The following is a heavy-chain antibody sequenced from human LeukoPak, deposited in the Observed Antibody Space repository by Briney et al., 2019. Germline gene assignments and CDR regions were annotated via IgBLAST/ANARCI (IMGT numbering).Heavy chain of an antibody. Sequence: GASVKVSCKASGYTFTGYYMHWVRQAPGQGLEWMGWINPNSGGTNYAQKFQGRVTMTRDTSISTAYMELSSLRSEDTAVYYCARGRDDIVVVPAGIYYYYYYMDVWGQGTLVTVSS. CDR1: GYTFTGYY. J-gene: IGHJ6*03. CDR2: INPNSGGT. D-gene: IGHD2-2*01. V-gene: IGHV1-2*02. CDR3: ARGRDDIVVVPAGIYYYYYYMDV.